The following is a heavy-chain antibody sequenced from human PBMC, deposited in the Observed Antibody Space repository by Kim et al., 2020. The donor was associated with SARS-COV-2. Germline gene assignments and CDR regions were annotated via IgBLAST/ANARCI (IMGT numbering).Heavy chain of an antibody. Sequence: SVKVSCKASGGTFSSYAISWVRQAPGQGLEWMGGIIPIFGTANYAQKFQGRVTITADESTSTAYMELSSLRSEDTAVYYCAREYAEEQWLAGFDYWGQGTLVTVSS. D-gene: IGHD6-19*01. CDR3: AREYAEEQWLAGFDY. J-gene: IGHJ4*02. CDR2: IIPIFGTA. CDR1: GGTFSSYA. V-gene: IGHV1-69*13.